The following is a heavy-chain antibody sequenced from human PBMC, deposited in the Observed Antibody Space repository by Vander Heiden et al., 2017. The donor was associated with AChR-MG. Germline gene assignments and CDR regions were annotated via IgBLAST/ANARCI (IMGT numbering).Heavy chain of an antibody. V-gene: IGHV3-11*01. J-gene: IGHJ4*02. CDR3: VRDQSAANPDF. CDR1: GFTFSDYF. Sequence: QVQLVESGGGLVKPGGSLRLSCAASGFTFSDYFMSWIRQAPGKGLEWVSYSSKSGSSTFYADSVKGRFTISRDNGKNSLYLQMNNLRAEDAALYYCVRDQSAANPDFWGQGTLVTVSS. D-gene: IGHD6-13*01. CDR2: SSKSGSST.